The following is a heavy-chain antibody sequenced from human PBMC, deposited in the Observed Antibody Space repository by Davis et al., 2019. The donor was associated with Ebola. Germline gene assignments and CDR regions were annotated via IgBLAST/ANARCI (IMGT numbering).Heavy chain of an antibody. Sequence: PGGSLRLSCAASGFTFSSCDMHWVRQVTGKRLEWVSAIGTAGDTYYPGSVKGRFTISRENAKNSLYLQMNSLRAGDTAVYYCARAHFGRSSFDYWGQGTLVTVSS. V-gene: IGHV3-13*01. CDR2: IGTAGDT. CDR1: GFTFSSCD. J-gene: IGHJ4*02. D-gene: IGHD6-6*01. CDR3: ARAHFGRSSFDY.